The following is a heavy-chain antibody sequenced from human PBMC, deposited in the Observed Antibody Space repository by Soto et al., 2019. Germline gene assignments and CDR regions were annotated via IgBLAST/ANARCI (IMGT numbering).Heavy chain of an antibody. Sequence: SETLSLTCTVSGGSISSYYWSWIRQPPGKGLEWIGYIHYSGSTNYNPSLKSRVTISVDTSKNQFSLKLSSVTAADTAVYYCARVMEGYDILTGYYPYYFDYWGQGTLVTVSS. J-gene: IGHJ4*02. V-gene: IGHV4-59*01. D-gene: IGHD3-9*01. CDR3: ARVMEGYDILTGYYPYYFDY. CDR1: GGSISSYY. CDR2: IHYSGST.